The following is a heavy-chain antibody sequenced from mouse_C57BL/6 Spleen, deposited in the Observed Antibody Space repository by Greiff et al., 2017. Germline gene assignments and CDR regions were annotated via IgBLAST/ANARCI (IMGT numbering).Heavy chain of an antibody. CDR1: GFNIKDYY. CDR3: TTSLITTVVAYYFDY. D-gene: IGHD1-1*01. CDR2: IDPEDGDT. J-gene: IGHJ2*01. V-gene: IGHV14-1*01. Sequence: EVQLQQSGAELVRPGASVKLSCTASGFNIKDYYMHWVKQRPEQGLEWIGRIDPEDGDTEYAPKFQGKATMTADTASNTAYLQLSSLTSEDTAVYYCTTSLITTVVAYYFDYWGQGTTLTVSS.